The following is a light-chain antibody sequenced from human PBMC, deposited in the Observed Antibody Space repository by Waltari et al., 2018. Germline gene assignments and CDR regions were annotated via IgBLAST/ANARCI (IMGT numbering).Light chain of an antibody. CDR2: KDN. V-gene: IGLV3-25*03. J-gene: IGLJ2*01. Sequence: SYELTQPPSVSVSPGQTARITCSGDALAQQYACWYQQKPGQAPMLLIYKDNERPSGIPERFSGSSSGTTVTLTISGVQAEDEADYYCQSEVNSRTYAILFGGGTKVTVL. CDR1: ALAQQY. CDR3: QSEVNSRTYAIL.